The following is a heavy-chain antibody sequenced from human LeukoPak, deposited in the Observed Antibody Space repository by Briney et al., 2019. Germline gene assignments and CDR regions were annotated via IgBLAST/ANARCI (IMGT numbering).Heavy chain of an antibody. CDR2: MNPNSGNT. CDR1: GYTFTSYD. J-gene: IGHJ5*02. V-gene: IGHV1-8*03. CDR3: AKDREWIRNWFDP. D-gene: IGHD3-3*01. Sequence: ASVKVSCKASGYTFTSYDINWVRQATGQGLEWMGWMNPNSGNTGYAQKFQGRVTITRNTSISTAYMELSSLRSEDTAVYYCAKDREWIRNWFDPWGQGTLVTVSS.